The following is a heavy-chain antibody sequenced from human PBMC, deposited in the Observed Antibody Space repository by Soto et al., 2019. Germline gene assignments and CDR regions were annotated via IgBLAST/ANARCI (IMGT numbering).Heavy chain of an antibody. CDR2: INHSGST. CDR3: ARIKRNYYASSPIHYDAFDI. D-gene: IGHD3-22*01. J-gene: IGHJ3*02. V-gene: IGHV4-34*01. Sequence: SETLSLTCAVYGGPFSGYYWSWIRQPPGKGLEWIGEINHSGSTNYNPSLKSRVTISVDTSKNQFSLKLSSVTAADTAVYYCARIKRNYYASSPIHYDAFDISGQGTMVTVSS. CDR1: GGPFSGYY.